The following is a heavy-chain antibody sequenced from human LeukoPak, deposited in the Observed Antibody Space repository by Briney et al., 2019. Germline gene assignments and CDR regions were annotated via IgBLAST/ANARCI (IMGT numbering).Heavy chain of an antibody. CDR1: GFTFSSYS. CDR2: ISSSSSYI. D-gene: IGHD6-6*01. J-gene: IGHJ4*02. Sequence: GGSLRFSCAASGFTFSSYSMNWVRQAPGKGLEWVSSISSSSSYIYYADSVKGRFTISRDNAKNSLYLQMNSLRAEDTAVYYCARMGYSSSSFALWGQGTLVTVSS. CDR3: ARMGYSSSSFAL. V-gene: IGHV3-21*01.